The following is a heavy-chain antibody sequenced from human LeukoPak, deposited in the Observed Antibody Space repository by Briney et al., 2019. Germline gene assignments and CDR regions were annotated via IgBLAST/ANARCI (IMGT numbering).Heavy chain of an antibody. CDR1: GFTFSSYA. CDR3: ARMRLWLTGYFDY. Sequence: GGSLRLSCAASGFTFSSYAMSWVRQAPGVGLEWVSGITGSGDSTYYIDSVKGRFTVSRDNSRNTLYLQMNSLRAEDTAVYYCARMRLWLTGYFDYWGQGTLVTVSS. V-gene: IGHV3-23*01. D-gene: IGHD5-18*01. CDR2: ITGSGDST. J-gene: IGHJ4*02.